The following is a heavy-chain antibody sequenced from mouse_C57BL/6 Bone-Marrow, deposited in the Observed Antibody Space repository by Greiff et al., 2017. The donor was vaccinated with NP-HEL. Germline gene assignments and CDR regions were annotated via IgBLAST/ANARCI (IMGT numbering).Heavy chain of an antibody. CDR3: ARPLSTMVTTAWFAY. J-gene: IGHJ3*01. D-gene: IGHD2-1*01. V-gene: IGHV15-2*01. Sequence: VKLQQSGSELRSPGSSVKLSCKDFDSEVFPIAYMSWVMQKPGHGFEWIGGILPSIGRTIYGEKFEDKATLDADTLSNTAYLELNSLTSEDSAIYYCARPLSTMVTTAWFAYWGQGTLVTVSA. CDR2: ILPSIGRT. CDR1: DSEVFPIAY.